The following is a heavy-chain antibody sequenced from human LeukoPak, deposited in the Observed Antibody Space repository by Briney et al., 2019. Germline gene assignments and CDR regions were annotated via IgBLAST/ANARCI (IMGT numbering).Heavy chain of an antibody. D-gene: IGHD1-7*01. V-gene: IGHV3-7*01. CDR1: GFTFSGYW. Sequence: PGGSLRLSCAASGFTFSGYWMSWVRQAPGKGLEWMANIKQDGSEKYYVDSVKGRFTISRDNAKNSLYLQMNSLRAEDTAVYYCARAGNYRFDYWGQGTLVTVSS. J-gene: IGHJ4*02. CDR2: IKQDGSEK. CDR3: ARAGNYRFDY.